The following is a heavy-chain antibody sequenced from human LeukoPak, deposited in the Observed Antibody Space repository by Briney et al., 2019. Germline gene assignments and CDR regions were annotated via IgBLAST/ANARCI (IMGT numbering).Heavy chain of an antibody. J-gene: IGHJ6*04. Sequence: ASVKVSCKASGGTLSTTVINWVRQAPGQGLEWMGRIVFSIGIAGYAQTFQDKVTITADESTSTAYMELRRLCSEDTAMYYCARESGVANPFYDIWGKGTTVIVSS. CDR1: GGTLSTTV. CDR2: IVFSIGIA. V-gene: IGHV1-69*04. D-gene: IGHD2/OR15-2a*01. CDR3: ARESGVANPFYDI.